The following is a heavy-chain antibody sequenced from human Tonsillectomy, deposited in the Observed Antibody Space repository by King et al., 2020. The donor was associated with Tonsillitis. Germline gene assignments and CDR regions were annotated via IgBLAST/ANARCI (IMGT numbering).Heavy chain of an antibody. J-gene: IGHJ6*03. CDR1: VFTFSRDS. D-gene: IGHD5-24*01. Sequence: VQLVESGGGLVKPGGSLRLSCAASVFTFSRDSMNWVRQAPGKGLEWVSSISSSSSYIYYADSLKGRFTISRDNAKNSLYLQMNSLRAEDTAVYFCARRDGYNSDYYYYYMDVWGKGTTVTVSS. CDR2: ISSSSSYI. CDR3: ARRDGYNSDYYYYYMDV. V-gene: IGHV3-21*04.